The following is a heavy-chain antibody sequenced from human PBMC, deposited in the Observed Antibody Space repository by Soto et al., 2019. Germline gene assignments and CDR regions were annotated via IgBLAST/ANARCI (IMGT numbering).Heavy chain of an antibody. CDR3: ASGASSRNYYYYYMDV. CDR2: ISGSGGST. D-gene: IGHD7-27*01. V-gene: IGHV3-23*01. Sequence: GGSLRLSCSASGFTFSSYAMHWVRQAPGKGLEWVSAISGSGGSTYYADSVKGRFTISRDNSKNTLSLQMNSLRAEDTAVYHCASGASSRNYYYYYMDVWGKGTTVTVSS. CDR1: GFTFSSYA. J-gene: IGHJ6*03.